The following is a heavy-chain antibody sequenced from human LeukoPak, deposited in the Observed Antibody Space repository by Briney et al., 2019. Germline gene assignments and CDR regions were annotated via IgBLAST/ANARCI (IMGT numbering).Heavy chain of an antibody. CDR3: ATPGYSSGWYAY. J-gene: IGHJ4*02. CDR1: GFTFSSYA. CDR2: INNSGGIT. Sequence: GASLRLSCAASGFTFSSYAMSWVRQAPGKGLEWVSVINNSGGITYYADSVKGRFTISRDNSKNTLYLQMNSLRAEDTAVYYCATPGYSSGWYAYWGQGTLVTVSS. V-gene: IGHV3-23*01. D-gene: IGHD6-19*01.